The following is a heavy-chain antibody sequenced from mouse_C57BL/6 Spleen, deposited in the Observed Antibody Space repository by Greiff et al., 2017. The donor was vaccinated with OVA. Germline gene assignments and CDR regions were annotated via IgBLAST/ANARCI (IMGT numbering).Heavy chain of an antibody. CDR1: GYSITSGYD. J-gene: IGHJ2*01. D-gene: IGHD2-3*01. CDR2: ISYSGST. Sequence: VQLQQSGPGMVKPSQSLSLTCTVTGYSITSGYDWHWIRHFPGNKLEWMGYISYSGSTNYNPSLKSRISITHDTSKNHFFLKLNSVTTEDTATYYCARGHDGYAYYFDYWGQGTTLTVSS. CDR3: ARGHDGYAYYFDY. V-gene: IGHV3-1*01.